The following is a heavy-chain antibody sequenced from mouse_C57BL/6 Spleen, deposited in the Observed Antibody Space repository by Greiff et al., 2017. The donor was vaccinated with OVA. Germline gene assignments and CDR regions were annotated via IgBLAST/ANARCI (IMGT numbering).Heavy chain of an antibody. D-gene: IGHD2-5*01. CDR2: IYPGSGST. CDR3: ARTDSNYPYWYFDV. CDR1: GYTFTSYW. J-gene: IGHJ1*03. V-gene: IGHV1-55*01. Sequence: QVQLQQSGAELVKPGASVKMSCKASGYTFTSYWITWVKQRPGQGLEWIGDIYPGSGSTNYNEKFKSKATLTVDTSSSTAYMQLSSLTSEDSAVYYCARTDSNYPYWYFDVWGTGTTVTVSS.